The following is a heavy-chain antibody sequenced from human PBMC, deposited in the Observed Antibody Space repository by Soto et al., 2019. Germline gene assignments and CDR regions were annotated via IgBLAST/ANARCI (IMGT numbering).Heavy chain of an antibody. CDR1: GFSFTNYG. V-gene: IGHV3-23*01. D-gene: IGHD4-17*01. J-gene: IGHJ4*02. Sequence: EVQLLEAGGGLVQPGGSLRLSCAASGFSFTNYGMSWVRQAPGKGLEWLSAIIGNGDTAYYADSVRGRFTISRDNSKNTLYLQLDDLGAEDTAIYYCAKDYDYGDSLPFDYWGKGTLVTVSS. CDR3: AKDYDYGDSLPFDY. CDR2: IIGNGDTA.